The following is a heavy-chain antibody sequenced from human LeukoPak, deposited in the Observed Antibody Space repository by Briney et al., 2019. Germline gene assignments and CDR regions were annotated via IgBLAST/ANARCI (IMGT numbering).Heavy chain of an antibody. CDR1: GYTFTGYY. CDR3: ARVVTIFGVANNWFDP. Sequence: ASVKVSCKASGYTFTGYYMHWVRQAPGQGLEWMRWINPNSGGTNYAQKFQGRVTMTRDTSISTAYMELSRLRSDDTAVYYCARVVTIFGVANNWFDPWGQGTLVTVSS. V-gene: IGHV1-2*02. CDR2: INPNSGGT. J-gene: IGHJ5*02. D-gene: IGHD3-3*01.